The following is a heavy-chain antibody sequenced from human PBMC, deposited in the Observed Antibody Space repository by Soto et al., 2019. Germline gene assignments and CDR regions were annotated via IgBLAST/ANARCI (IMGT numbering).Heavy chain of an antibody. CDR3: VRTCRSGRSCYHEY. Sequence: ASVKVSCKASGYTFSSFGINWVRQAPGQGLEWVGWVSVYNDDTKYAQNFQGRVSLTTDTSTSTTYMEVGSLRSDDTAVYYCVRTCRSGRSCYHEYWGEGSRVIVSA. V-gene: IGHV1-18*01. CDR1: GYTFSSFG. CDR2: VSVYNDDT. J-gene: IGHJ1*01. D-gene: IGHD2-15*01.